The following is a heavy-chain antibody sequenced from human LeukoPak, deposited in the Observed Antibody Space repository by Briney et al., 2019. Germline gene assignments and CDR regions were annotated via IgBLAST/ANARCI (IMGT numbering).Heavy chain of an antibody. D-gene: IGHD7-27*01. CDR1: GGSISSYY. V-gene: IGHV4-59*01. CDR2: IYYSGST. Sequence: PSETLSLTCTVSGGSISSYYWSWIRQPPGKGLEWIGYIYYSGSTNYNPSLKSRVTISVDTSKNQFSLKLTSVTAADTAVYYCARGQANWGRDPYWYFDLWGRGTLVTVSS. CDR3: ARGQANWGRDPYWYFDL. J-gene: IGHJ2*01.